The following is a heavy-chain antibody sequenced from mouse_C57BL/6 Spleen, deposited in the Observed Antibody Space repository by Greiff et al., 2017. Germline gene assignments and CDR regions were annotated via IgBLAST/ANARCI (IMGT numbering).Heavy chain of an antibody. J-gene: IGHJ4*01. CDR2: IDPNGNT. D-gene: IGHD1-1*01. CDR1: GFNIKNTY. V-gene: IGHV14-3*01. Sequence: VQLQQSVAELVRPGASVKLSCTASGFNIKNTYMHWVKQRPEQGLEWIGRIDPNGNTKYAPKFQGKATITADTSSNTAYLQLSSLTSEDTAIYYCASYYYGKEDAMDYWGQGTSVTVSS. CDR3: ASYYYGKEDAMDY.